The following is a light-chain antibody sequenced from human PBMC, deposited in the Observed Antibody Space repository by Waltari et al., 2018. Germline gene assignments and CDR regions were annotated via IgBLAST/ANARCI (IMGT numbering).Light chain of an antibody. Sequence: DIRLTQFPSSLSASVGDSVTITCQASHGIAYYVAWFQQKPGQAPKPLIFGASSLQNGVPRRFSGGGYQTVFTLTINDLQPDDFATYYCQQYNSFPPTFGGGTRV. CDR2: GAS. CDR1: HGIAYY. CDR3: QQYNSFPPT. J-gene: IGKJ4*01. V-gene: IGKV1-16*01.